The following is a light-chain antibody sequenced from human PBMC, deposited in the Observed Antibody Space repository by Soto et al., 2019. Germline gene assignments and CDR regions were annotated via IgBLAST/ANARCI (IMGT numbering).Light chain of an antibody. CDR3: SSYAGSNPYG. Sequence: QSVLTQPPSASGSPGQSVTISCTGTSSDVGGYNYVSWYQQHPGKAPKLMIYEVSKRPSGVPDRFSGSKSGNTASLTVSGLQAEDEADYYCSSYAGSNPYGFGTGTQLTVL. CDR1: SSDVGGYNY. V-gene: IGLV2-8*01. CDR2: EVS. J-gene: IGLJ1*01.